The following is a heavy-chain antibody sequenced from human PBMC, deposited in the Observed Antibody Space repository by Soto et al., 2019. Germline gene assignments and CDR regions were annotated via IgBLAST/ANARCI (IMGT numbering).Heavy chain of an antibody. V-gene: IGHV4-59*12. Sequence: SETLSLTCTFSGSSITGYYWTWIRQSPERGLEWIGYIHYSGSANYNPSLNSRLTMSVDRSKSQFSMKLASVTAADTAVYYCARGVGGSGLNWFDPWGQGTLVTVS. CDR2: IHYSGSA. D-gene: IGHD6-19*01. CDR3: ARGVGGSGLNWFDP. CDR1: GSSITGYY. J-gene: IGHJ5*02.